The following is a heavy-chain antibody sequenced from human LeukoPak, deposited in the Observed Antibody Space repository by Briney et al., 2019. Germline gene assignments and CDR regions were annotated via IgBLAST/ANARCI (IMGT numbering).Heavy chain of an antibody. CDR2: IYCSVST. CDR1: GASISSSS. J-gene: IGHJ5*02. Sequence: SETLSLTCTISGASISSSSWRWIRQPPGKGQEWIGYIYCSVSTNYNPSLKSRVTISVDTSKNQFSLKLSSVTAADTAVYYCARDTLESYGSGSYRWFDPWGQGTLVTVSS. D-gene: IGHD3-10*01. V-gene: IGHV4-59*01. CDR3: ARDTLESYGSGSYRWFDP.